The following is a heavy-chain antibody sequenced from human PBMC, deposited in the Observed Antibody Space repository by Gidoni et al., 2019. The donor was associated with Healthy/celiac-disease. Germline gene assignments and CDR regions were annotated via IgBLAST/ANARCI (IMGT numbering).Heavy chain of an antibody. D-gene: IGHD5-18*01. Sequence: QLQLHESGPGLGKPSETLSLNCTVSVGSICRSSSYWGWIRQPPGKGLEWIGSIYSSGSTYYKPSLKSRVTISVDTSKNQFSMKLSSVTAADTAVYYCARHVGGYSYGFQGWRFDYWGQGTLVTVSS. J-gene: IGHJ4*02. CDR3: ARHVGGYSYGFQGWRFDY. V-gene: IGHV4-39*01. CDR1: VGSICRSSSY. CDR2: IYSSGST.